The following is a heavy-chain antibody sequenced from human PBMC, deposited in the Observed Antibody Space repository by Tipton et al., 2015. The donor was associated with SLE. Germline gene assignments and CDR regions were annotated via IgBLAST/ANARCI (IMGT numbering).Heavy chain of an antibody. D-gene: IGHD5-18*01. Sequence: TLSLTCSVSNGSLSSHYWGWIRQPPGKRLEWIGYIYYSGRTKFNPSLKSRVTISVDTSKNQFYLILNSVTAADTAVYYCARLHGYSYGLNWFDPWGQGTLISVSS. V-gene: IGHV4-59*11. CDR1: NGSLSSHY. CDR3: ARLHGYSYGLNWFDP. CDR2: IYYSGRT. J-gene: IGHJ5*02.